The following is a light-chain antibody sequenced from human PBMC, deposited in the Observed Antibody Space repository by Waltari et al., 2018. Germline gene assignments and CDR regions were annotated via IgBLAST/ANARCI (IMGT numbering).Light chain of an antibody. CDR2: GAS. Sequence: DIQLTPSPSSRSASLGNRVPLNCRASQSSNNLLNWYQQKPGRAPEVLIYGASTLQSGVPSRFSGSGSGTGFTLTINNLQPEDFATYYCQQSYNSPVTFGGGTKVEIK. CDR1: QSSNNL. J-gene: IGKJ4*01. V-gene: IGKV1-39*01. CDR3: QQSYNSPVT.